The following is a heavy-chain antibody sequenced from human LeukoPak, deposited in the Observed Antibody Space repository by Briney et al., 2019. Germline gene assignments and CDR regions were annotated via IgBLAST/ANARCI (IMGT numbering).Heavy chain of an antibody. J-gene: IGHJ3*02. CDR1: GGTFSSYA. CDR2: IIPIFGTA. V-gene: IGHV1-69*13. CDR3: AREGAVVGRNGAFDI. Sequence: SVKVSCKASGGTFSSYAISWVRQAPGQGLEWMGGIIPIFGTANYAQKFQGRVTITADESTSTAYMELSSLRSEDTAVYYCAREGAVVGRNGAFDIWGQGTMVTVSS. D-gene: IGHD2-15*01.